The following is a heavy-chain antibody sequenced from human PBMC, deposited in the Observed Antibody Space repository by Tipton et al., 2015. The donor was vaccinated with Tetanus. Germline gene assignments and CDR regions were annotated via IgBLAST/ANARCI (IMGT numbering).Heavy chain of an antibody. V-gene: IGHV4-39*01. Sequence: PGLVKPSETLSLTCSVSGGSISRNNYYWGWVRQTPGKGLEWLGSIEDSGTTYYNPSLKSRVTISKDTSKNHFSLKLNSVTAADTALYYCARHVPPLVGLRLGEKTFDIWGQGTMVTVSS. D-gene: IGHD3-16*01. J-gene: IGHJ3*02. CDR3: ARHVPPLVGLRLGEKTFDI. CDR2: IEDSGTT. CDR1: GGSISRNNYY.